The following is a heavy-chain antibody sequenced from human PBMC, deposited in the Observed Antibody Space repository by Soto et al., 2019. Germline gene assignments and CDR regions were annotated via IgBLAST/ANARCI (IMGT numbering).Heavy chain of an antibody. CDR3: TTDVTPEYYYDSSGYYGAFDI. Sequence: VQLVESGGGVVQPGRSLRLSCAASGFTFSSYAMHWVRQAPGKGLEWVGRIKSKTDGGTTDYAAPVKGRFTISRDDSKNTLYLQMNSLKTEDTAVYYCTTDVTPEYYYDSSGYYGAFDIWGQGTMVTVSS. J-gene: IGHJ3*02. V-gene: IGHV3-15*01. D-gene: IGHD3-22*01. CDR2: IKSKTDGGTT. CDR1: GFTFSSYA.